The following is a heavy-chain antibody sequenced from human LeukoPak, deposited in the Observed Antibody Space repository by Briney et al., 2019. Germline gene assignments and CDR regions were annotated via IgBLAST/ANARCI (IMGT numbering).Heavy chain of an antibody. J-gene: IGHJ6*02. Sequence: ASVKVSCKASGGTFSSYAISWVRQAPGQGLEWMGRIIPILGIANYAQKFQGRVTITADKSTSTAYMELSSLRSEDTAVYYCARASYGYFDYYYYGMDVWGQGTTVTVSS. D-gene: IGHD5-18*01. CDR1: GGTFSSYA. CDR2: IIPILGIA. V-gene: IGHV1-69*04. CDR3: ARASYGYFDYYYYGMDV.